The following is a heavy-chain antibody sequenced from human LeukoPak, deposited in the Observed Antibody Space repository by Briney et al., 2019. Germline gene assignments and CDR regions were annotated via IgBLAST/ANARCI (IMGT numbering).Heavy chain of an antibody. V-gene: IGHV3-21*01. Sequence: GGSLRLSCAASGFTFDSYSMNWVRRAPGKGVQWVSSISTGSNYIYYADSVKGRFTISRDNAKNSLYLQMNSLRADDTVVYYCARDRIYTNYYFDSWGLGTLVTVSS. CDR3: ARDRIYTNYYFDS. J-gene: IGHJ4*02. CDR1: GFTFDSYS. CDR2: ISTGSNYI. D-gene: IGHD4-11*01.